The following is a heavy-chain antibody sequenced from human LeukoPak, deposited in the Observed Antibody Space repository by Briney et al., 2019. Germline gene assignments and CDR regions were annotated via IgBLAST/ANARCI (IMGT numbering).Heavy chain of an antibody. D-gene: IGHD6-13*01. Sequence: GGSLRLSCAASGYTFSTYWTHWVRQAPGKGLVWVSRINGDGSSTIYADSVKGRFTISRDTAKNTLYLQMNSLRAEDTAMYYCTRSSSFDYWGQGTLVTVSS. CDR3: TRSSSFDY. J-gene: IGHJ4*02. V-gene: IGHV3-74*01. CDR1: GYTFSTYW. CDR2: INGDGSST.